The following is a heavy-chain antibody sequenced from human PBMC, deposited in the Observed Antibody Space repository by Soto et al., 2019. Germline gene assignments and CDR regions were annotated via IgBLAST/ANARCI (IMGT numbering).Heavy chain of an antibody. Sequence: PSETLSLTCAVYGGSFSGYYWSWIRQPPGKGLEWIGGINHSGSTNYNPSLKSRVTISVDTSKNQFSLKLSSVTAADTAVYYCARGNYDFWSGYCHGMDVWGQGTTVTVSS. J-gene: IGHJ6*02. CDR1: GGSFSGYY. D-gene: IGHD3-3*01. CDR2: INHSGST. V-gene: IGHV4-34*01. CDR3: ARGNYDFWSGYCHGMDV.